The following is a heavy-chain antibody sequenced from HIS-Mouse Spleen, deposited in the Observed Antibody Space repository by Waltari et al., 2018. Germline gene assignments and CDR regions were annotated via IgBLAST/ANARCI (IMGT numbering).Heavy chain of an antibody. V-gene: IGHV2-70*15. Sequence: QVTLRESGPALVKPTQTLTLTCTFSGFSLSTSGMCVSWIRQPPGKALEWLARIDWDDDKYYLTSLKTRLPISRDTSKNQVVLTMTNMDPLDTATYYCARIAEGYTSGWYAFDYWGQGTLVTVSS. CDR2: IDWDDDK. CDR1: GFSLSTSGMC. D-gene: IGHD6-19*01. CDR3: ARIAEGYTSGWYAFDY. J-gene: IGHJ4*02.